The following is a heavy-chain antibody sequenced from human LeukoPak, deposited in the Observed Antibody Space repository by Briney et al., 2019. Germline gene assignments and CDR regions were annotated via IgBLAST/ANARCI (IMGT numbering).Heavy chain of an antibody. J-gene: IGHJ6*03. V-gene: IGHV4-39*07. CDR1: GGSISSSSYY. D-gene: IGHD6-13*01. CDR2: INHSGST. CDR3: ARLLPAAAGGWVYYYYYYMDV. Sequence: SETLSLTCTVSGGSISSSSYYWSWIRQPPGKGLEWIGEINHSGSTNYNPSLKSRVTISVDTSKNQFSLKLSSVTAADTAVYYCARLLPAAAGGWVYYYYYYMDVWGKGTTVTISS.